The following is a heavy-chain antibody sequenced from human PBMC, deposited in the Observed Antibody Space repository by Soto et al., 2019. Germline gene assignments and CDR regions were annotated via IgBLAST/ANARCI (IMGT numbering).Heavy chain of an antibody. CDR2: IYYSGST. J-gene: IGHJ6*02. D-gene: IGHD5-12*01. CDR3: ARHWTPSGYDFSHYYYGMDV. Sequence: QLQLQESGPGLVKPSETLSLTCTVSGGSISSSSYYWGWIRQPPGKGLEWIGSIYYSGSTYYNPSLKSRAPISVGTSQSQFSLKLSSVTAADTAVYYCARHWTPSGYDFSHYYYGMDVWGQGTTVTVSS. CDR1: GGSISSSSYY. V-gene: IGHV4-39*01.